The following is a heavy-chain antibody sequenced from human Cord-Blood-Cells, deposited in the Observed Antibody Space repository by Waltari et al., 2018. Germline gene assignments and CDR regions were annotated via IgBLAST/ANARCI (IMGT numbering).Heavy chain of an antibody. CDR3: ARPTLYCSSTSCYDY. Sequence: QLQLQESGPGLVKPSETLSLTCTVSGGSISSSSYYWGWIRQPPGKGLEWIGSIYYSGSTYYNPSRKSRVTISVDTSKNQFSLKLSSVTAADTAVYYCARPTLYCSSTSCYDYWGQGTLVTVSS. D-gene: IGHD2-2*01. V-gene: IGHV4-39*01. CDR1: GGSISSSSYY. CDR2: IYYSGST. J-gene: IGHJ4*02.